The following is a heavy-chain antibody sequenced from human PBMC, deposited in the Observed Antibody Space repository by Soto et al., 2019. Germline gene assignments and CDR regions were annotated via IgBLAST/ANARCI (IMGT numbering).Heavy chain of an antibody. V-gene: IGHV1-18*01. CDR1: GYTFINYG. Sequence: QVQLVQSGAEVKKPGASVKVSCKASGYTFINYGISLVRQAPGQGLEWMGWISAYNGNTNYAQKLQGRVTMTTDTATSTAYMERRSLRSDDTAVYYYATDVRATCDVWRVDWVDPWGQGTLFTVSS. J-gene: IGHJ5*02. D-gene: IGHD3-3*01. CDR3: ATDVRATCDVWRVDWVDP. CDR2: ISAYNGNT.